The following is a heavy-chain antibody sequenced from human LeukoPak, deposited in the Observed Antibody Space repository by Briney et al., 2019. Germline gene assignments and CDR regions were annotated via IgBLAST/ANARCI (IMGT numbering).Heavy chain of an antibody. D-gene: IGHD3-22*01. CDR1: GFTFSSYG. CDR3: ASDASRYYYDSSGYYPIDY. J-gene: IGHJ4*02. V-gene: IGHV3-30*03. CDR2: ISYDGSNK. Sequence: GGSLRLSCAASGFTFSSYGMHWVRQAPGKGLEWVAVISYDGSNKYYADSVKGRFTISRDNSKNTLYLQMNSLRAEDTAVYYCASDASRYYYDSSGYYPIDYWGQGTLVTVSS.